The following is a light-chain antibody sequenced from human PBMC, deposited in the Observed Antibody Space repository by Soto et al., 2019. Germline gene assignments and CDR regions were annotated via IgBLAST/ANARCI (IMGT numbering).Light chain of an antibody. Sequence: EVVLTQSPGTLSLSPGARVTLSCRASQFFSSTYLAWYQQRPGQAPRLLIYGASSRATGIPDRFSGGGSETDFTLTISRLESEDSAVYYCQQYGISPFTFGGGTKVDI. CDR1: QFFSSTY. V-gene: IGKV3-20*01. J-gene: IGKJ4*01. CDR3: QQYGISPFT. CDR2: GAS.